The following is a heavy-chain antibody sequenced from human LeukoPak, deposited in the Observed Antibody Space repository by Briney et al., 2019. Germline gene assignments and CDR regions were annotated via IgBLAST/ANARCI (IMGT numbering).Heavy chain of an antibody. D-gene: IGHD2-2*01. CDR2: ISGSGGST. V-gene: IGHV3-23*01. CDR1: GFTFSSYA. CDR3: AKDEGEYQLLCLFDY. Sequence: GGSLRLSCAASGFTFSSYAMSWVRQAPGKGLEWVSAISGSGGSTYDAGSVKGRFTISRDNSKNTLYLQMNSLRAEDTAVYYCAKDEGEYQLLCLFDYWGQGTLVTVSS. J-gene: IGHJ4*02.